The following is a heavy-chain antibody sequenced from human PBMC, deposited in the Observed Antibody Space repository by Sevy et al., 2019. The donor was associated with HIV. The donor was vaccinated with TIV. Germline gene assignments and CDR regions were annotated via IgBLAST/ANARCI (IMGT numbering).Heavy chain of an antibody. CDR3: VQHLYYYGSGTWSPDS. CDR2: VYWDDDK. V-gene: IGHV2-5*02. D-gene: IGHD3-10*01. CDR1: GFSLSTSGVG. Sequence: SGPTLVKPTQTLTLTCTFSGFSLSTSGVGVGWIRQPPGKALEWLALVYWDDDKVYSPSLKIRITVTKDTSKNQVVLTMTNVDPADTATYFCVQHLYYYGSGTWSPDSWGQGTLVTVSS. J-gene: IGHJ4*02.